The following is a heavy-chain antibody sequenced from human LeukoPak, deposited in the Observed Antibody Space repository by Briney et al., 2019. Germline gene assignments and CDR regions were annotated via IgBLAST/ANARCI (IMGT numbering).Heavy chain of an antibody. Sequence: GGSLRLSCAASGFTFSSYGMHWVRQAPGKGLEWVAFIRYDGSNKYHADSVKGRFTISRDNSKNTLYLQMNSLRAEDTAVYYCAKESYGGIFSSYYYYYYMDVWGKGTTITISS. J-gene: IGHJ6*03. CDR2: IRYDGSNK. CDR1: GFTFSSYG. V-gene: IGHV3-30*02. D-gene: IGHD4-23*01. CDR3: AKESYGGIFSSYYYYYYMDV.